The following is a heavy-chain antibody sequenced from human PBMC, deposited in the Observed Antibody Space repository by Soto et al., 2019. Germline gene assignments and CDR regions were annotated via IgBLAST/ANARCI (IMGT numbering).Heavy chain of an antibody. CDR2: ISAYNGNT. CDR3: ARDEIKSYYYDSSGSY. D-gene: IGHD3-22*01. Sequence: ASVKVSCKASGYTFTSYGISWVRQAPGQGLEWMGWISAYNGNTNYAQKLQGRVTMTTDTSTSTAYMELRSLRSDDTAVYYCARDEIKSYYYDSSGSYWGQGTLVTVSS. V-gene: IGHV1-18*01. CDR1: GYTFTSYG. J-gene: IGHJ4*02.